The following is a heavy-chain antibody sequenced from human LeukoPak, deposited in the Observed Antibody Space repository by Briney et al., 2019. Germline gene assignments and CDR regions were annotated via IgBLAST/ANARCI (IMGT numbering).Heavy chain of an antibody. J-gene: IGHJ3*02. D-gene: IGHD2-21*02. CDR3: ARAGVVVTSPDAFDI. V-gene: IGHV3-7*01. CDR1: GFTFSSCW. Sequence: GGSLGLSCAASGFTFSSCWMSWVRQAPGKGLGWVANLKQDGSEKYYVDSVKGRFTISRDNAKNSLYLQMNSLRAEDTAVFYCARAGVVVTSPDAFDIWGQGTMVTVSS. CDR2: LKQDGSEK.